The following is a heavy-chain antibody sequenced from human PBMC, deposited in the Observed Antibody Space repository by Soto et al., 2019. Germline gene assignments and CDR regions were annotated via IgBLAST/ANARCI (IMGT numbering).Heavy chain of an antibody. CDR2: IYVTGAV. D-gene: IGHD2-21*01. V-gene: IGHV4-31*03. CDR3: ARLRIATNNYKWFDP. Sequence: SETLSLTCSVSGAALNSGNYYWSWIRQVPGKGLEWIGHIYVTGAVDYNPSLRDRITISQDTSERQFSLNLRLVTAADTAVYYCARLRIATNNYKWFDPWGQGTLGTVSS. CDR1: GAALNSGNYY. J-gene: IGHJ5*02.